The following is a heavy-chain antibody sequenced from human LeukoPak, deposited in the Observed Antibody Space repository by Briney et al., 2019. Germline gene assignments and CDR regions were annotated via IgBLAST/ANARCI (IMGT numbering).Heavy chain of an antibody. D-gene: IGHD2-2*01. CDR3: AREGRVGTTWFDP. Sequence: ASVKVSCKASGYTFTRYYMHWVRQAPGQGLEWMGIINPSGGSTSYAQKFQGRVTMTRDTSTSTVYMELSSPRSEDTAVYYCAREGRVGTTWFDPWGQGTLVTVSS. V-gene: IGHV1-46*01. CDR2: INPSGGST. CDR1: GYTFTRYY. J-gene: IGHJ5*02.